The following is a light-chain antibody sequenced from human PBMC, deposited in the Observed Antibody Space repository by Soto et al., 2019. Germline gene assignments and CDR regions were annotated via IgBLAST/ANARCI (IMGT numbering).Light chain of an antibody. J-gene: IGKJ1*01. CDR2: AAS. CDR1: QSVGDTY. Sequence: EIVLTQSPGTLSLSPGEGAILSCRASQSVGDTYVAWYQQKPGQAPRLLIYAASLTATGIPARFSGGGSGTDFTLTISRLEPEDFAVYFGQQYAGSPRTFGQGTKVDIK. V-gene: IGKV3-20*01. CDR3: QQYAGSPRT.